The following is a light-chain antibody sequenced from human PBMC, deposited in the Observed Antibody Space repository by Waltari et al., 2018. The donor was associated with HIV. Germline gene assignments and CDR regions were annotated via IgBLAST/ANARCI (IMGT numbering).Light chain of an antibody. J-gene: IGLJ2*01. V-gene: IGLV5-45*03. CDR2: YKSDSDK. CDR1: SGINVGTYR. Sequence: QAVLTQPSSLSASPGASASLTCTLRSGINVGTYRIYWYQQKAGSPPQYLLRYKSDSDKQQGSGVPSRFSGSKDASANAGILLISGLQSEDEADYYCMIWHSSAVVFGGGTKLTVL. CDR3: MIWHSSAVV.